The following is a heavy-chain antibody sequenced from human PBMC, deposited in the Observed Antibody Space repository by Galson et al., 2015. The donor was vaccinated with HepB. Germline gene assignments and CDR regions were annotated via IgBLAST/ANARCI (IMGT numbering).Heavy chain of an antibody. Sequence: CAISGDSVSSNSAAWNWIRQSPSRGLEWLGRTYYRSKRYNDYAVSVKSRITINPDTSKNQFSLQLNSVTPEDTAVYYCARSSGIAAAPLPFDYWGQGTLVTVSS. V-gene: IGHV6-1*01. D-gene: IGHD6-13*01. CDR3: ARSSGIAAAPLPFDY. CDR1: GDSVSSNSAA. CDR2: TYYRSKRYN. J-gene: IGHJ4*02.